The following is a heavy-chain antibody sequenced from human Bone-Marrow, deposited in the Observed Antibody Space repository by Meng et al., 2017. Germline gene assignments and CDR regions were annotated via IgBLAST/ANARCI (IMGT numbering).Heavy chain of an antibody. Sequence: QVTLCQSGDEVKKPGSSWKAFRKASGGTFSSYAISWVRQAPGQGLEWMGGIIPIFGTANYAQKFQGRVTITTDESTSTAYMELSSLRSEDTAVYYCASGLSGSYQNWFDPWGQGTLVTVSS. V-gene: IGHV1-69*01. CDR2: IIPIFGTA. CDR1: GGTFSSYA. D-gene: IGHD1-26*01. CDR3: ASGLSGSYQNWFDP. J-gene: IGHJ5*02.